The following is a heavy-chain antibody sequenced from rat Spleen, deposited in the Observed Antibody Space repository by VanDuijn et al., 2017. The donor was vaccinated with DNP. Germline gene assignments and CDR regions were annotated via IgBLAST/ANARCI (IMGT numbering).Heavy chain of an antibody. CDR2: ISYDGSRT. J-gene: IGHJ2*01. CDR3: ARQGPFDY. CDR1: GFTFSDYN. V-gene: IGHV5-7*01. Sequence: EVQLVESGGGLVQPGRSLKLSCAASGFTFSDYNMAWVRQAPKKGLEWVATISYDGSRTYYRDSVKGRFTISRDNAKSTLYLQMDSLRSEDTATYYCARQGPFDYWGQGVMVTVSS.